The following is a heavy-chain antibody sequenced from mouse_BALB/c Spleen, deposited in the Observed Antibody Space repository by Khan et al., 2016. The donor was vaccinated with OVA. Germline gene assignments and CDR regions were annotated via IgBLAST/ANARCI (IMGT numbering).Heavy chain of an antibody. CDR2: ISSGSSTI. D-gene: IGHD2-3*01. Sequence: EVELVESGGGLVQPGGSRILSCAASGFTFSGFGMHWVRQAPEKGLEWVAYISSGSSTIYYADTVKGRFTLSRNNPKNTLFLRMTSLRSEDMAMYFCARTGYYDFDHWGQGTTLTVSS. CDR1: GFTFSGFG. J-gene: IGHJ2*01. V-gene: IGHV5-17*02. CDR3: ARTGYYDFDH.